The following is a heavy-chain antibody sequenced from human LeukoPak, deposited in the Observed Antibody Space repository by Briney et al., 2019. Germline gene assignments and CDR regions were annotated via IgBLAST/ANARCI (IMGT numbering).Heavy chain of an antibody. CDR1: GGSISSYY. V-gene: IGHV4-59*08. CDR3: ARLRQTSYNWNDP. J-gene: IGHJ5*02. D-gene: IGHD3-16*01. Sequence: SETLSLTCTVSGGSISSYYWSWIRQPPGKGLEWIGYIYYSGSTNYNPSLKSRVTISVDTSKNQFSLKLSSVTAADTAVYYCARLRQTSYNWNDPWGQGTLVTVSS. CDR2: IYYSGST.